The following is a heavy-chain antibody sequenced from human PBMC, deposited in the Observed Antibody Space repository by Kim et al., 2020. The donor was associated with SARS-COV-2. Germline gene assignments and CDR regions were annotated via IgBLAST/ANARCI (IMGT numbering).Heavy chain of an antibody. CDR3: ARDLSGSAGKTFDL. D-gene: IGHD1-26*01. CDR2: INPHNGVT. Sequence: ASVKVSCTASGYIFFDYYTHWLRLAPGQGLEWMGWINPHNGVTNYAHKFRDWVTMSINISISTAYMELRGLKSADTATYYCARDLSGSAGKTFDLWGQGTTVTVSS. J-gene: IGHJ3*01. CDR1: GYIFFDYY. V-gene: IGHV1-2*04.